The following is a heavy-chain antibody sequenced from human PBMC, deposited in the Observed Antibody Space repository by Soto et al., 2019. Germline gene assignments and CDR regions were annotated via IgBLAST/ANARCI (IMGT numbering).Heavy chain of an antibody. D-gene: IGHD6-19*01. V-gene: IGHV2-5*02. J-gene: IGHJ4*02. CDR3: AHTIDHISVAGLIDY. CDR2: IYWDDYK. Sequence: QITLKESGPMLVKPTQTLTLTCTFSRFSLSTTGVGVGWIRQPPGKALEWLALIYWDDYKRYSPSLKSRLTIIKDTSKNQVVLMMTNMDPVDTATYFCAHTIDHISVAGLIDYWGQGTLVTVSS. CDR1: RFSLSTTGVG.